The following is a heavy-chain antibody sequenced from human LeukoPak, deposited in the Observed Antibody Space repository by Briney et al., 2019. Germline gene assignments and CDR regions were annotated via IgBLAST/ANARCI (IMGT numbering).Heavy chain of an antibody. CDR1: GNTFTGYY. CDR3: ARSIAVAGTAGDN. Sequence: ASVKVSCKASGNTFTGYYMHWVRLAPGQGLEWMGWINPNSGGTNYAQKFQGRVTMTRDTSISTAYMELSRLRSDDTAVYYCARSIAVAGTAGDNWGQGTLVTVSS. J-gene: IGHJ4*02. CDR2: INPNSGGT. V-gene: IGHV1-2*02. D-gene: IGHD6-19*01.